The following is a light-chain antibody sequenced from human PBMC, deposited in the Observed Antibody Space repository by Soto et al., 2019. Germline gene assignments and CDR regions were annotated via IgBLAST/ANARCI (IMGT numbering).Light chain of an antibody. V-gene: IGKV3-15*01. Sequence: EIVMTQSPATLSVSPEEKATLSCRASQSVSSSLAWYQQKPGQATRLLIYGASTRATGIPARFSGSGSGTEFTLTISSLQSEDFAVYYCQQYNNWPRTFGQGTKV. J-gene: IGKJ1*01. CDR3: QQYNNWPRT. CDR2: GAS. CDR1: QSVSSS.